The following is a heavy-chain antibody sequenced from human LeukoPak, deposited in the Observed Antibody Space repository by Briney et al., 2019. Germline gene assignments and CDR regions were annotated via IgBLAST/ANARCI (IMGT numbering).Heavy chain of an antibody. CDR2: SKKSGST. V-gene: IGHV4-59*08. J-gene: IGHJ6*03. Sequence: DTLSLTCTVSGGSISSDYWTWIRQPPGKGLEWIGYSKKSGSTKYNHSLKSRVTISVATSKNQFSLNLRSVTATDTAVYYCAKKGRTYTDYGGYYHYMDVWGKGTTVS. CDR3: AKKGRTYTDYGGYYHYMDV. CDR1: GGSISSDY. D-gene: IGHD4-17*01.